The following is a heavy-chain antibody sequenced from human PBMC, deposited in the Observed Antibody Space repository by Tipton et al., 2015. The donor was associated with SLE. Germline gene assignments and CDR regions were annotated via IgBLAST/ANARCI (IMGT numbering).Heavy chain of an antibody. J-gene: IGHJ6*03. CDR2: IYYSGST. V-gene: IGHV4-59*01. Sequence: TLSLTCTVSGGSFSSYYWSWIRQPPGKGLEWIGYIYYSGSTNYNPSLKSRVTISVDTSKNHFSLKLSTVTAADTAVYYCARDKKDIVVVPAATDYYYYMDVWGKGTTVTVSS. D-gene: IGHD2-2*01. CDR3: ARDKKDIVVVPAATDYYYYMDV. CDR1: GGSFSSYY.